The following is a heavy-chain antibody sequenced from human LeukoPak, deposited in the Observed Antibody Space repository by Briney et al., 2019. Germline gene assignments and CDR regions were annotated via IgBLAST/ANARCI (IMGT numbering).Heavy chain of an antibody. V-gene: IGHV1-2*02. Sequence: ASVKVSCKASGYTLTGYYMHWVRQAPGQGLEWMGWINPNSGGTNYAQKLQVRVTMTTDTSTSTAYMELRSLRSDDTAVYYCARWAQPYHYYYMDVWGKGTTVTISS. J-gene: IGHJ6*03. CDR2: INPNSGGT. CDR1: GYTLTGYY. CDR3: ARWAQPYHYYYMDV.